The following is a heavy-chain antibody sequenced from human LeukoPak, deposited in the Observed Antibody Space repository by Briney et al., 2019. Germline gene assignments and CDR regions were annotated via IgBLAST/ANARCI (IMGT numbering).Heavy chain of an antibody. Sequence: PSETLSLTCAVYGGSFSGYYWSWIRQPPGKGLEWIGEINHSGSTNYNPSLKSRVTISVDTSKNQFSLKLSSVTAADTAVYYCARGGPYCSSTSCYGSGGYFQHWGQGTLVTVSS. V-gene: IGHV4-34*01. D-gene: IGHD2-2*01. J-gene: IGHJ1*01. CDR3: ARGGPYCSSTSCYGSGGYFQH. CDR1: GGSFSGYY. CDR2: INHSGST.